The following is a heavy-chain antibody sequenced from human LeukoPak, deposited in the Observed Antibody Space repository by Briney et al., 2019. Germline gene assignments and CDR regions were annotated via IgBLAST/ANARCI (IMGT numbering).Heavy chain of an antibody. CDR3: ARSCSSTSCSDY. D-gene: IGHD2-2*01. Sequence: GGSLRLSCAASGFTFSSYSMNWVRQAPGKGLEWVSSISSSSSYIYYADSVKGRFTISRDNAKNSLYLQMNSLRAEDTAVYYCARSCSSTSCSDYWGQGTLVAVSS. CDR2: ISSSSSYI. V-gene: IGHV3-21*01. J-gene: IGHJ4*02. CDR1: GFTFSSYS.